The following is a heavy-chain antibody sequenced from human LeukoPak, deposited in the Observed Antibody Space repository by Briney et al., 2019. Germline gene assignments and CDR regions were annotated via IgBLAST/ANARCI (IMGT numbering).Heavy chain of an antibody. CDR3: ARDSNDYVWDD. D-gene: IGHD3-16*01. Sequence: PSETLSLTCAVYGGSFSGYYWSWIRQPPGKGLEWIGEINHSGSTNYNPSLKSRVTISVDTSKNQFSLKLSSVTAADTAVYYCARDSNDYVWDDWGQGTLVTVSS. CDR1: GGSFSGYY. J-gene: IGHJ4*02. CDR2: INHSGST. V-gene: IGHV4-34*01.